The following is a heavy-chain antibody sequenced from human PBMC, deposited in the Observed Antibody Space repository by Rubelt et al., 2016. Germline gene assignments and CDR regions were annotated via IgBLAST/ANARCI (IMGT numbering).Heavy chain of an antibody. CDR2: INNSGST. CDR1: GGSFSGYY. CDR3: ARGIVGATRSSYYGMDV. V-gene: IGHV4-34*01. D-gene: IGHD1-26*01. Sequence: QVQLQQWGAGLLKPSETLSLTCAVYGGSFSGYYWSWIRQPPGKGLEWIGEINNSGSTNYNPSLKSRATISVDTSKNQFSRKLSAVTAAETAVYYCARGIVGATRSSYYGMDVWGQGTTVTVSS. J-gene: IGHJ6*02.